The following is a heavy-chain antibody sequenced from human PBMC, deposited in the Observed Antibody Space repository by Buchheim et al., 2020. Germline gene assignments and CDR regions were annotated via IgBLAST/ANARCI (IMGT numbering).Heavy chain of an antibody. V-gene: IGHV4-59*08. CDR3: ATAGLGGVTATIFGFDN. Sequence: QMQLQESGPGLVKPSETLSLTCTVSGGSINSYYWSWIRQPPGKGLEWIGYMSDSGSSNYYPSLKSRVTISVDTSKNQFSLKLSSVTAADTAVYYCATAGLGGVTATIFGFDNWGQGTL. CDR1: GGSINSYY. J-gene: IGHJ4*02. D-gene: IGHD2-21*02. CDR2: MSDSGSS.